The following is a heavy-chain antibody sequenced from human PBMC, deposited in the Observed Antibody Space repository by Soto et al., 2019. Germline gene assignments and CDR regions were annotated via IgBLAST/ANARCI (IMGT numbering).Heavy chain of an antibody. CDR3: SGCSGGACHKNYGMDV. Sequence: EVHLVESGGGLVKPGGSLRLSCAVSGFTFSSCTMNWVRQAPGKGLEWVSSISPSSGHIYYADSVKGRFTISRDNAKKSLFLHMNSLRGEDTAVYYCSGCSGGACHKNYGMDVWGQGTTVTVSS. V-gene: IGHV3-21*01. D-gene: IGHD2-15*01. J-gene: IGHJ6*02. CDR1: GFTFSSCT. CDR2: ISPSSGHI.